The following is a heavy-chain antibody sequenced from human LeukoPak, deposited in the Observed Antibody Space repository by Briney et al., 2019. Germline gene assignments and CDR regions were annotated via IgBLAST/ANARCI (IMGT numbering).Heavy chain of an antibody. V-gene: IGHV1-69*13. Sequence: GASVKVSCKASGGTFSSYAISWVRQAPGQGLEWMGGIIPIFGTANYAQKFQGRVTITADESTSTAYMELSSLRSEDTAVYYCAREAYYYDSSGYYYPTDYWSQGTLVTVSS. D-gene: IGHD3-22*01. CDR1: GGTFSSYA. CDR2: IIPIFGTA. CDR3: AREAYYYDSSGYYYPTDY. J-gene: IGHJ4*02.